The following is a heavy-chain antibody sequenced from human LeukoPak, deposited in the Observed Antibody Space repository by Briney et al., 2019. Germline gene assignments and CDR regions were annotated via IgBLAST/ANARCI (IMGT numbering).Heavy chain of an antibody. Sequence: SETLSRTCTVSGGSISSGDYYWSWIRQPPGKGLEWIGYIYYSGSTYYNPSLKSRVTISVDTSKNQFSLKLSSVTAADTAVYYCARGPEYDSSGYSFDYWGQGTLVTVSS. CDR1: GGSISSGDYY. J-gene: IGHJ4*02. D-gene: IGHD3-22*01. CDR3: ARGPEYDSSGYSFDY. CDR2: IYYSGST. V-gene: IGHV4-30-4*01.